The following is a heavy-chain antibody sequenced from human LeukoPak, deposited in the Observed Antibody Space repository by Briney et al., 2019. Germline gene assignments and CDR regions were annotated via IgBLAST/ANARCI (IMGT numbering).Heavy chain of an antibody. V-gene: IGHV1-2*02. Sequence: ASVKVSCKASGYTFTGYYMHWVRQAPGQGLEWMGWINPNSGGTNYAPTFQGRVTMTRDTSISTAYMELSRLRSDDTAVYYGARFQEWELDLDWYAFDIGGQGTMVTVSS. CDR1: GYTFTGYY. CDR3: ARFQEWELDLDWYAFDI. CDR2: INPNSGGT. D-gene: IGHD1-26*01. J-gene: IGHJ3*02.